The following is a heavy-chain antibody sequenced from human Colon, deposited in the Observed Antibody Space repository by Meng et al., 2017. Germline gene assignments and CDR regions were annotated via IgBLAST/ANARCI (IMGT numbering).Heavy chain of an antibody. V-gene: IGHV4-34*01. CDR3: GFVEAGTNAGAFDM. J-gene: IGHJ3*02. CDR1: GGSFTGYY. D-gene: IGHD1-14*01. Sequence: QVQLQQWGAGLLKTSETLSLTCAVYGGSFTGYYWSWIRQPPGKGLEWIGEISHSGSTKYNPSLKSRVTISVDTSKNQFSLRLNSVTAADTAMYYCGFVEAGTNAGAFDMWGQGTMVTVSS. CDR2: ISHSGST.